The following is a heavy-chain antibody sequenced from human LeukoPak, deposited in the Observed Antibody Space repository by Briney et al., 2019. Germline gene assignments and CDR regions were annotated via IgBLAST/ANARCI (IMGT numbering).Heavy chain of an antibody. Sequence: GGSLRLSCAASGFTFSSYGMHRVRQAPGKGLEWGAFIRDDGSNKYYADSVKGRFTISRDNSKNTLYLQMDSLRAEDTAVYYCAKTWAYYYDSSGYRPIVYWGQGTLVTVSS. CDR1: GFTFSSYG. J-gene: IGHJ4*02. D-gene: IGHD3-22*01. CDR2: IRDDGSNK. CDR3: AKTWAYYYDSSGYRPIVY. V-gene: IGHV3-30*02.